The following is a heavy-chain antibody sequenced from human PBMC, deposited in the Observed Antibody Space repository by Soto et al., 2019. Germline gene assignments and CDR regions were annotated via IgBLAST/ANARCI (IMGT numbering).Heavy chain of an antibody. D-gene: IGHD2-15*01. J-gene: IGHJ4*02. CDR3: ARGSVVVFDY. V-gene: IGHV4-30-2*01. CDR1: GGSISSGGYS. Sequence: SLSLTCAVSGGSISSGGYSWSWIRQPPGKGLEWIGYIYHSGSTYYNPSLRSRVTISVDRSKNQFSLKLSSVTAADTAVYYCARGSVVVFDYWGQGTLVTVSS. CDR2: IYHSGST.